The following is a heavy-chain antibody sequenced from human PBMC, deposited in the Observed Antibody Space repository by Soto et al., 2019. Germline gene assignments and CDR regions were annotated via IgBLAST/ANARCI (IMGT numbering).Heavy chain of an antibody. V-gene: IGHV3-23*01. CDR1: GFTFSSYA. D-gene: IGHD2-15*01. J-gene: IGHJ4*02. CDR2: ISAGGSRT. Sequence: EVQLLEAGGGLVQPGGSLRLSCAASGFTFSSYAMSWVRQAPGKGLEWVSGISAGGSRTYYADSVKGRFTISRDNSKNTLYLQMNSLRDEDTALYYCEKGRRGYCSGGSCYRYPFDYWGQGTLVTVSS. CDR3: EKGRRGYCSGGSCYRYPFDY.